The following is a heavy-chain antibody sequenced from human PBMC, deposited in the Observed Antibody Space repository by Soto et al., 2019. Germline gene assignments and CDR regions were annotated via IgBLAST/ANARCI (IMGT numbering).Heavy chain of an antibody. CDR3: TRAWFRCGGEFYPSFDH. Sequence: GGSLRLSCTPSGFTVDDYIMNWVRQAPGKGLEWVGFIRSKAYGGTTEYASSVKVRFIISRDDPKSIAYLQMNSLTTEDTALYYFTRAWFRCGGEFYPSFDHWGQGTPVTVSS. V-gene: IGHV3-49*04. CDR1: GFTVDDYI. CDR2: IRSKAYGGTT. D-gene: IGHD2-21*01. J-gene: IGHJ4*02.